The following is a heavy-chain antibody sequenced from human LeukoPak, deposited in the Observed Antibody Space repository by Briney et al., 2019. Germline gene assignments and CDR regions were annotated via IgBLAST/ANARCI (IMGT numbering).Heavy chain of an antibody. Sequence: PLETLSPTCTVSGGSISSYYWSWIRQPAGKGLEWIGRIATSVSTNYNPSLRRRVTLSVDTSKNQFSLKLSSVTAADTAVYYCAIISAGAEFDYWGQGTLVTVSS. CDR1: GGSISSYY. D-gene: IGHD6-13*01. V-gene: IGHV4-4*07. CDR3: AIISAGAEFDY. CDR2: IATSVST. J-gene: IGHJ4*02.